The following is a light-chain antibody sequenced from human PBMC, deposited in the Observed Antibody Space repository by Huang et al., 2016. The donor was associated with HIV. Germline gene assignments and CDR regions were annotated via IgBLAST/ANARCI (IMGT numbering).Light chain of an antibody. CDR3: LQHKAFHLPT. V-gene: IGKV1-17*03. CDR1: QDIFNY. Sequence: DIQMTQSPSAMSASVGDRVTITCRKNQDIFNYLAWFQQKPGRVPKRLIYGVSNLQSGVPSRFSGSGSGREFTLTINNLQPEDFATYYCLQHKAFHLPTFGQGTQVE. J-gene: IGKJ1*01. CDR2: GVS.